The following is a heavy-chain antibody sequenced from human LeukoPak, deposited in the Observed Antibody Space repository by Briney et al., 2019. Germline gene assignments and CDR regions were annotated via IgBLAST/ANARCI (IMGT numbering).Heavy chain of an antibody. V-gene: IGHV4-39*07. D-gene: IGHD3-16*02. J-gene: IGHJ4*02. CDR2: IYYSGST. CDR3: ARMPPERYDYVWGSYRYKEYYFDY. CDR1: GGSISSSSYY. Sequence: SETLSLTCTVSGGSISSSSYYWGWIRQPPGKGLEWIGSIYYSGSTYYNPSLKSRVTISVDTSKNQFSLKLSSVTAADTAVYYCARMPPERYDYVWGSYRYKEYYFDYWGQGTLVTVSS.